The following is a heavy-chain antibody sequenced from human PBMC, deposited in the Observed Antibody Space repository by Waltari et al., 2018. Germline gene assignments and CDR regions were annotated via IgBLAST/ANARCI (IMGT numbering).Heavy chain of an antibody. J-gene: IGHJ4*02. D-gene: IGHD5-12*01. CDR1: GFIFSNCN. CDR2: ISNDGNNK. V-gene: IGHV3-30*18. Sequence: QMQLVESGGGVVQPGRSLRLSCAASGFIFSNCNMHWVRPAPGHGLEWVAGISNDGNNKDYADSVKTRFTVSREKSKNTLYLQINSLRDDDTAVYYCVKYSGFDYFFDYWGQGTLVTVSS. CDR3: VKYSGFDYFFDY.